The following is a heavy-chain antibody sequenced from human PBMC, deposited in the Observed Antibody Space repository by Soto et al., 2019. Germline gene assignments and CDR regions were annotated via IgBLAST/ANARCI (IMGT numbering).Heavy chain of an antibody. CDR2: IIPILGIA. CDR3: ARGLWDVYGDYMDY. CDR1: GGTFSSYT. V-gene: IGHV1-69*02. D-gene: IGHD4-17*01. J-gene: IGHJ4*02. Sequence: QVQLVQSGAEVKKPGSSVKVSCKASGGTFSSYTISWVRQAPGQGLEWMGRIIPILGIANYAQKFQGRVTITADKSTSTAYMELSSLRSEDTAVYYCARGLWDVYGDYMDYWGQGTLVTVSS.